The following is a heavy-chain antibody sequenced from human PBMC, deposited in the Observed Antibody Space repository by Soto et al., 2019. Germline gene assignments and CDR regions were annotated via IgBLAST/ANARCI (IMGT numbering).Heavy chain of an antibody. V-gene: IGHV3-23*01. CDR2: ISGSGGST. CDR3: AKLAQRIHYYGSGSYDY. CDR1: GFPSSSYA. Sequence: GGSLRLSCAASGFPSSSYAMSWVRQAPGKGLDWVPAISGSGGSTYYADSVKGRFTISRDNSNNTLYLQMNGLRAEDTAVYYCAKLAQRIHYYGSGSYDYWGQGTLVTVSS. J-gene: IGHJ4*02. D-gene: IGHD3-10*01.